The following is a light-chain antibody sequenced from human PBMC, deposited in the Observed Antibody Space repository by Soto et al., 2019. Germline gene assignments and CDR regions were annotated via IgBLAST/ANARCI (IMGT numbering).Light chain of an antibody. Sequence: VLAQPPSASGSPGHSFTIACTGTSSDVGGYDYVSWYQQHPGKAPKLMIYEVTIRPSGVSDRFSGSKSGNTAYLTVSGIQAEDEADYSCSAYTGGTPYYVFGTGPKGTVL. J-gene: IGLJ1*01. CDR1: SSDVGGYDY. CDR3: SAYTGGTPYYV. V-gene: IGLV2-8*01. CDR2: EVT.